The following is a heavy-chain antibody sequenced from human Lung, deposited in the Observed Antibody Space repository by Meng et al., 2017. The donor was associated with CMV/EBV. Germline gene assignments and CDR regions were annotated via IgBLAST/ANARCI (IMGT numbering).Heavy chain of an antibody. J-gene: IGHJ4*02. CDR3: ARDAVRYCSSTSCYGPPKQQLVEYDY. D-gene: IGHD2-2*01. CDR2: ISSSSSYI. CDR1: GFTFSSYS. Sequence: ESLKISXAASGFTFSSYSMNWVRQAPGKGLEWVSSISSSSSYIYYADPVKGRFTISRDNAKNSLYLQMNSLRAEDTAVYYCARDAVRYCSSTSCYGPPKQQLVEYDYWGQGTLVTISS. V-gene: IGHV3-21*01.